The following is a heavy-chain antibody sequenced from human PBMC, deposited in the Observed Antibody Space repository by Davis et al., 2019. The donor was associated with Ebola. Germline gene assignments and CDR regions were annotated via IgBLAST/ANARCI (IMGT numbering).Heavy chain of an antibody. CDR2: IHYSGST. CDR3: ARVIYYGSGRYFDY. Sequence: MPSETLSLTCTVSGGSISSSSYYWSWVRQPPGKGLEWIAYIHYSGSTNDNPSLKSRVTMSVDTSKNQFSLRLSSVTAADTAVYYCARVIYYGSGRYFDYWGQGTLVIVSS. V-gene: IGHV4-61*01. J-gene: IGHJ4*02. D-gene: IGHD3-10*01. CDR1: GGSISSSSYY.